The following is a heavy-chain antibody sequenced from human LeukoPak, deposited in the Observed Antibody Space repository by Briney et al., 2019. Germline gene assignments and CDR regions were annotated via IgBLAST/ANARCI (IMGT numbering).Heavy chain of an antibody. Sequence: ASVKVSCNASGGTFSSYTISWVRQAPGQGLEWMGRIIPILGIANYAQKFQGRVTITADKSTSTAYMELSSLRSEDTAMYYCARDRGSYPRDAFDIWGQGTMVTVSS. CDR1: GGTFSSYT. CDR2: IIPILGIA. CDR3: ARDRGSYPRDAFDI. V-gene: IGHV1-69*04. D-gene: IGHD1-26*01. J-gene: IGHJ3*02.